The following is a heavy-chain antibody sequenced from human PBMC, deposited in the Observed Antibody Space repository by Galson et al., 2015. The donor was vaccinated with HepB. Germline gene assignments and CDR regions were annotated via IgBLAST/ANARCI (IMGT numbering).Heavy chain of an antibody. J-gene: IGHJ4*02. CDR3: ARDATYSYGHPAFDY. CDR2: ISSDGTDI. CDR1: GFSFSTYN. D-gene: IGHD5-18*01. V-gene: IGHV3-21*06. Sequence: SLRLSCAASGFSFSTYNMNWVRQAPGKGLEWVASISSDGTDIYYADSVKGRFTVSRDDAKNSLYLQMNSLRAEDTSLYYCARDATYSYGHPAFDYWGQGTLVTVSS.